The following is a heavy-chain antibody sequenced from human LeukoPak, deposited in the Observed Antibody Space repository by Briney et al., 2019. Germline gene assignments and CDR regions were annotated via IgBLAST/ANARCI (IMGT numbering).Heavy chain of an antibody. D-gene: IGHD6-19*01. V-gene: IGHV3-21*01. Sequence: GGSLRLSCAASGFTFSSYSMNWVRQAPGKGLEWVSSISSSSSYIYYADSVKGRFTISRDHSKNTLYLQMNSLRAEDTAVYYCAREENSGWIGRFDYWGQGTLVTVSS. J-gene: IGHJ4*02. CDR2: ISSSSSYI. CDR1: GFTFSSYS. CDR3: AREENSGWIGRFDY.